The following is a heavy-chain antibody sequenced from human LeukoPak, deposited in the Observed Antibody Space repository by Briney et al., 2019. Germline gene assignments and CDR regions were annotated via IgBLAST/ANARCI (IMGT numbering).Heavy chain of an antibody. Sequence: ASVKVSCKASGYTFTNYYIHWVRQAPGQGLEWMGIINPSGSSTSYAQKFQGRVTMTGDTSTSTVYMELSSLRSEDTAVYYCAGGTTNTKGAFDMWGQGTTVTVSS. V-gene: IGHV1-46*01. J-gene: IGHJ3*02. D-gene: IGHD2-8*01. CDR2: INPSGSST. CDR3: AGGTTNTKGAFDM. CDR1: GYTFTNYY.